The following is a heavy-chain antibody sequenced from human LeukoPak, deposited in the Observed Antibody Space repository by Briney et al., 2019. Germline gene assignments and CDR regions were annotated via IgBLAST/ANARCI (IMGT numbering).Heavy chain of an antibody. Sequence: GGSLRLSCAASGFSFSSNSMNWVRQAPGKGLEWVSYISDTSNTIYYADSVKGRFTISRDNAKNSLYLQMNSLRAEDTAVYYCARDHLYCSGGSCYHYYYGMDVWGQGTTVTVSS. D-gene: IGHD2-15*01. J-gene: IGHJ6*02. CDR3: ARDHLYCSGGSCYHYYYGMDV. CDR1: GFSFSSNS. CDR2: ISDTSNTI. V-gene: IGHV3-48*04.